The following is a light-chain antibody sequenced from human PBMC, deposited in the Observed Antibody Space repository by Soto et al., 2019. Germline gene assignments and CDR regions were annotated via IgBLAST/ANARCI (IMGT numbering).Light chain of an antibody. V-gene: IGLV1-44*01. CDR1: SSNIGINS. CDR2: SNY. Sequence: QSVLTQPPSASGTPGQRVTISCSGSSSNIGINSVNWYQQLPGTAPKLLIYSNYQWPSGVPHRFSGSRSGTSASLAISGLQSEDEAHYYCAAWDDSLNGVVFGGGTKVTVL. J-gene: IGLJ2*01. CDR3: AAWDDSLNGVV.